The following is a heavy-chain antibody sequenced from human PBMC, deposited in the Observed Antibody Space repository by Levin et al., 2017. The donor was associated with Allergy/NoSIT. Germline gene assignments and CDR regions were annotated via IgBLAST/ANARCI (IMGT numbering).Heavy chain of an antibody. J-gene: IGHJ6*02. CDR3: TNGRRERMNGYYSFQYGMDV. CDR1: GFTFDDYA. CDR2: ISWNSGTI. D-gene: IGHD3-9*01. V-gene: IGHV3-9*01. Sequence: HPGGSLRLSCAASGFTFDDYAMHWVRQTSGKGLEWVSGISWNSGTIVYADSVRGRFAISRDNAKNALYLQMNSLRPEDTALYYCTNGRRERMNGYYSFQYGMDVWGQGTTVTVS.